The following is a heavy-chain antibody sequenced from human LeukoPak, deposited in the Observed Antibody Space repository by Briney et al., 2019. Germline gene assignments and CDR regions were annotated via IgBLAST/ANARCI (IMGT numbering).Heavy chain of an antibody. CDR1: GFSFSNYW. D-gene: IGHD3-10*01. CDR3: ARVGALSERYFDY. V-gene: IGHV3-7*01. Sequence: GGSLRLSCAASGFSFSNYWMSWVRQAPGKGLEWVANIKQDGGEKYYVDSVKGRFTISRDNAKNSLYLQTNSLRAEDTAVYYCARVGALSERYFDYWGQGTLVTVSS. CDR2: IKQDGGEK. J-gene: IGHJ4*02.